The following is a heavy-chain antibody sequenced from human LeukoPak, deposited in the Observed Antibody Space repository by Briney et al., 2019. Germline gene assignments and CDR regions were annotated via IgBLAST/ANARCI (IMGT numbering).Heavy chain of an antibody. D-gene: IGHD5-18*01. Sequence: GGSLRLSCAASGFTFSSYGMHWVRQAPGKGLEWVAVISYDGSNKYYADSVKGRFTISRDNSKNTLYLQMNSLRAEDTAVYYCAKGSSYVDTAMRSYFDYWGQGTLGTVSS. V-gene: IGHV3-30*18. CDR2: ISYDGSNK. CDR1: GFTFSSYG. CDR3: AKGSSYVDTAMRSYFDY. J-gene: IGHJ4*02.